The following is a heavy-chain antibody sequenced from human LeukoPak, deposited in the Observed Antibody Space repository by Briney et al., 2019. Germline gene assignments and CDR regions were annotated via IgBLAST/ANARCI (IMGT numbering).Heavy chain of an antibody. CDR3: ARLRGSGYDLPLDY. CDR1: GYSFTSYW. J-gene: IGHJ4*02. Sequence: GESLKISCKGFGYSFTSYWIGWVRQMSGKSLEWMGIIYPGDSDTRYSPSFQGQVTISADKSISTAYLQWSSLKAPDTAMYYCARLRGSGYDLPLDYWGQGTLVTVSS. CDR2: IYPGDSDT. V-gene: IGHV5-51*01. D-gene: IGHD5-12*01.